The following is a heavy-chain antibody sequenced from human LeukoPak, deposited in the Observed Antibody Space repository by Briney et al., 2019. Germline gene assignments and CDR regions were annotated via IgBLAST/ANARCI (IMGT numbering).Heavy chain of an antibody. J-gene: IGHJ3*02. CDR1: GFTFSTYS. Sequence: GGSLRLSCAASGFTFSTYSMSWARQAPGKGLEWVSSISSTSIYIFYADSVKGRSTISRDNAKNSLYLQMNSLRAEDTAVYYCARDANAFDIWGQGTMVTVSS. CDR3: ARDANAFDI. V-gene: IGHV3-21*01. CDR2: ISSTSIYI.